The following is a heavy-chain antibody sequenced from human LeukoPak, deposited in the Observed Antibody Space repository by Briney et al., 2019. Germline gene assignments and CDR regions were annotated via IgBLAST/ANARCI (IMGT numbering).Heavy chain of an antibody. V-gene: IGHV3-30*02. Sequence: PGGSLRLSCAASGFTFSSYGMHWVRQAPGKGLEWVAFIRYDGSNKYYADSVKGRFTISRDNSKNTLYLQMNSLRAEDTAVYYCATLSGLRYFDWLSYRPYYFDYWGQGTLVTVPS. J-gene: IGHJ4*02. CDR1: GFTFSSYG. CDR2: IRYDGSNK. D-gene: IGHD3-9*01. CDR3: ATLSGLRYFDWLSYRPYYFDY.